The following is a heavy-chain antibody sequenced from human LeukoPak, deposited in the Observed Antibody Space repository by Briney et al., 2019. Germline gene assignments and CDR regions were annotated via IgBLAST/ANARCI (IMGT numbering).Heavy chain of an antibody. J-gene: IGHJ5*02. CDR3: ARGGNYFDP. V-gene: IGHV3-48*03. CDR1: GFTFSIYE. CDR2: ISSDGGTM. Sequence: GGSLRLSCAVSGFTFSIYEMIWVRQAPGKGLEWVAYISSDGGTMYYADSVKGRFTISRDDAKKSLYLQTGRLRAEDTAVYYCARGGNYFDPWGQGTLVTVSS.